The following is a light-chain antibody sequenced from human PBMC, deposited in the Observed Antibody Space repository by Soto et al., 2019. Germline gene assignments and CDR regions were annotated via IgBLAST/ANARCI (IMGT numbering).Light chain of an antibody. CDR1: QSVSNSY. J-gene: IGKJ3*01. CDR2: GAS. CDR3: QLYGSSPPFT. Sequence: EIVLTQSPGTLSLSPGDRATLFCRASQSVSNSYLAWYHQKPGQAARLLIYGASVRVTGIPDRFSGSGSGTDFTLTISRLEPEDFAVYYCQLYGSSPPFTFGPGTKVDIK. V-gene: IGKV3-20*01.